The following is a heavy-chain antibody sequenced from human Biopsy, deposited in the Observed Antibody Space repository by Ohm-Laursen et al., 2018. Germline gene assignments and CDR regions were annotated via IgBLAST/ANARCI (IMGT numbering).Heavy chain of an antibody. CDR1: GFTFSDYF. Sequence: SLRLSCTASGFTFSDYFMSWVRQAPGKGLEWISYISSGATNTNYADSVKGRFTISRDNAKNSLHLQMKSLRAEDTAVYYCARLAQIYGDSPFDPWGQGTLVTVSS. D-gene: IGHD4-17*01. CDR2: ISSGATNT. CDR3: ARLAQIYGDSPFDP. V-gene: IGHV3-11*01. J-gene: IGHJ5*02.